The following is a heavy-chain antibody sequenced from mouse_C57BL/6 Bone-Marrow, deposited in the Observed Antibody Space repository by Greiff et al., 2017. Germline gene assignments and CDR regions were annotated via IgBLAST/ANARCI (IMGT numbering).Heavy chain of an antibody. CDR1: GYTFTSYW. CDR3: ARSGATRAWFAY. D-gene: IGHD6-1*01. V-gene: IGHV1-50*01. J-gene: IGHJ3*01. Sequence: QVQLQQPGAELVKPGASVKLSCKASGYTFTSYWMQWVQQRPGQGLEWIGEIDPSDSYTNYNQKFKGKATLTVDTSSSTAYMQLSSLTSEDSAVYYCARSGATRAWFAYWGQGTLVTVSA. CDR2: IDPSDSYT.